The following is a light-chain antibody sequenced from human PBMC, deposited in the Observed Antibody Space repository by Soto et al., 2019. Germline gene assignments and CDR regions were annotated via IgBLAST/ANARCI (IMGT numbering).Light chain of an antibody. Sequence: DIMMTQSPDSLAVSLGERATVSCKSSQSIFYHSNSKNYLAWYQQKPGQPPKLLISWASTRESGVPVRFSGSGSGTDFTLTISSLQAEDVAVYYCQQYFSTPPVTFGPGTKVEIQ. CDR1: QSIFYHSNSKNY. J-gene: IGKJ3*01. V-gene: IGKV4-1*01. CDR3: QQYFSTPPVT. CDR2: WAS.